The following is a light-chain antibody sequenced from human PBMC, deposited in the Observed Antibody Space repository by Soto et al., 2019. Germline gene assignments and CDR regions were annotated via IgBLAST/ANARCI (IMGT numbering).Light chain of an antibody. CDR1: NIGSKS. J-gene: IGLJ1*01. CDR2: YDS. Sequence: SYELTQPPSVSVAPGKTARITCGGNNIGSKSVHWYQQKPGQAPVLVIYYDSDRPSGIPERFSGSNSGNTATLTISRVEAGDEAEYYCQVWDSSSDHPAYVFGTGTKVTVL. CDR3: QVWDSSSDHPAYV. V-gene: IGLV3-21*04.